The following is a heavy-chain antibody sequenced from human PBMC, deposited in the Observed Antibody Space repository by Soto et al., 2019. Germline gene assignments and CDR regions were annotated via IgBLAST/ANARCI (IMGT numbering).Heavy chain of an antibody. V-gene: IGHV3-23*01. J-gene: IGHJ4*02. CDR1: GFTFSSYA. CDR3: AKRVPTPYYFDY. CDR2: ISSNT. Sequence: VGSLRLSCAASGFTFSSYAMSWVRQAPGKGLEWVSTISSNTFYADSVKGRFTISRDISKNTLYLQMNSLRAEDTAIYYCAKRVPTPYYFDYWGQGTLVTVSS.